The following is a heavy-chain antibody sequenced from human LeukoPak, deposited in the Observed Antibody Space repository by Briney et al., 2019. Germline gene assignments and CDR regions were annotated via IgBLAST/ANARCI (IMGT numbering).Heavy chain of an antibody. V-gene: IGHV3-21*01. J-gene: IGHJ4*02. D-gene: IGHD2-21*01. CDR2: INTVASYI. CDR3: ARLRRNGDSGGFYYYYGS. Sequence: TGGSLRLSCAASGFTFSSFSINWVRQAPGKGLEWVSSINTVASYIYYADSVRGRLTISRDNAKNSLYLQMNSLRAEDTGVYYCARLRRNGDSGGFYYYYGSWGQGTLVTVSS. CDR1: GFTFSSFS.